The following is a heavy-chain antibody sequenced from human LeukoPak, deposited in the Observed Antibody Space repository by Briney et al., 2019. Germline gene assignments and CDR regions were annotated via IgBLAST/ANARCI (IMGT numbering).Heavy chain of an antibody. V-gene: IGHV4-59*01. CDR2: NYYGGST. J-gene: IGHJ4*02. D-gene: IGHD6-19*01. CDR1: GGSISSYY. Sequence: SETLSLTCTVSGGSISSYYWSWIRQPPGKGLEWVAYNYYGGSTNYNPSLKSRVTISVDTSKNQFSLKLRTVTAADTAVYYCARVGGGSSGWYPWGQGTLVTVSS. CDR3: ARVGGGSSGWYP.